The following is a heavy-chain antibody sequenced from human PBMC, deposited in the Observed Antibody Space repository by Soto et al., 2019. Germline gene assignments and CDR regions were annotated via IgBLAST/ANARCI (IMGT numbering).Heavy chain of an antibody. CDR2: MNTGDVNA. V-gene: IGHV1-3*04. J-gene: IGHJ6*02. CDR1: GYNFNTYA. CDR3: ARDSRLWFGLEDYYYGMDV. D-gene: IGHD3-10*01. Sequence: GASVKVSCKASGYNFNTYAMHWVRQAPGQRLEWMGWMNTGDVNAKYSQRFQGRVTFTKDTSANTAYMELRSLTSEDTAVYYCARDSRLWFGLEDYYYGMDVWGQGTTVTVSS.